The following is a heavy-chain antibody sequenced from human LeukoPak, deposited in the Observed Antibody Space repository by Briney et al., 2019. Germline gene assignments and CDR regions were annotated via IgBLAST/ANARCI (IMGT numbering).Heavy chain of an antibody. D-gene: IGHD6-13*01. V-gene: IGHV4-59*01. CDR3: ARVEQQSDAFDI. CDR2: IYYSGST. Sequence: PSETLSLTCTVSGGSISSYYWSWIRQPPGKGLEWIGYIYYSGSTNYNPSLKSRVTISVDTSKNQFSLKLSSVTAADTAVYYCARVEQQSDAFDIWGQGTMVTVSS. J-gene: IGHJ3*02. CDR1: GGSISSYY.